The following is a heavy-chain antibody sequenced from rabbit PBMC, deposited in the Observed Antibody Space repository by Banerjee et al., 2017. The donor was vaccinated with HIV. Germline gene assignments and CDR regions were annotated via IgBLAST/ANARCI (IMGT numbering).Heavy chain of an antibody. V-gene: IGHV1S45*01. CDR3: AREEYVGYGYANL. Sequence: QQQLVESGGGLVQPEGSLTLTCTASGFSFSNKYVMCWVRQAPGKGLEWIACINTISGDTVYATWAKGRFTISKASWTTVTLQMTSLTAADTATYFCAREEYVGYGYANLWGPGTLVTVS. J-gene: IGHJ4*01. CDR2: INTISGDT. D-gene: IGHD6-1*01. CDR1: GFSFSNKYV.